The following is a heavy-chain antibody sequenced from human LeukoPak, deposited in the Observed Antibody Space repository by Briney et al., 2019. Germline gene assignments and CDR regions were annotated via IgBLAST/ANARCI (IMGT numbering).Heavy chain of an antibody. V-gene: IGHV3-30*18. D-gene: IGHD3-3*01. CDR3: AKGVHDFWSGYYHFDY. Sequence: GGSLRLSCAASGFTFSDYGIHWVRQAPGKGLEWVAVISYDGSNKYYADSVKGRFTISRDNSKNTLYLQMNSLRAEDTAVYYCAKGVHDFWSGYYHFDYWGQGTLVTVSS. CDR1: GFTFSDYG. J-gene: IGHJ4*02. CDR2: ISYDGSNK.